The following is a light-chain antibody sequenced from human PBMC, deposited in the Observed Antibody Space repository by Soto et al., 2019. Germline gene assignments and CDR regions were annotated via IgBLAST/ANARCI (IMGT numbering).Light chain of an antibody. CDR2: GAS. CDR3: QQYNNWPRT. Sequence: EIVLTQSPGTQSLSPGERVTLSCRASQSVSSIYLAWYQQKPGQAPRLLIYGASTRATGIPARFSGSGSGTEFTLTISSLQSEDFAVYYCQQYNNWPRTFGQGTKVDIK. CDR1: QSVSSIY. J-gene: IGKJ1*01. V-gene: IGKV3-15*01.